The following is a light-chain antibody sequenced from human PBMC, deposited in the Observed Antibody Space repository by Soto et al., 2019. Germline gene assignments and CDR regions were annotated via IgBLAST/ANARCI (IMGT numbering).Light chain of an antibody. V-gene: IGKV1-5*01. CDR2: DAS. J-gene: IGKJ1*01. CDR3: QQYETFSGT. CDR1: QSVSGW. Sequence: EIQMTQAPSTLSSPLVPTLTDNCRASQSVSGWLAWYQQKPGEAPKLLIYDASALPRGVPSRFSGSGSGTKFTLTIASLQPDDFATYYCQQYETFSGTFGPGTKVDIK.